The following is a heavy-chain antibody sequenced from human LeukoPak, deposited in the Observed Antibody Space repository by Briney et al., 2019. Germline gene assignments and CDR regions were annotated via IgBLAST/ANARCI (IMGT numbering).Heavy chain of an antibody. CDR1: GGSINNYY. Sequence: KASETLSLTCTVSGGSINNYYWNWIRQPAGKGLEWIGRIYTSGSTNYNPSLKSRVTMSIDTSKNQFSLKLSSETAADTAVHYCARGAYGFGPWGQGTLVTVSS. J-gene: IGHJ5*02. CDR2: IYTSGST. D-gene: IGHD4-17*01. V-gene: IGHV4-4*07. CDR3: ARGAYGFGP.